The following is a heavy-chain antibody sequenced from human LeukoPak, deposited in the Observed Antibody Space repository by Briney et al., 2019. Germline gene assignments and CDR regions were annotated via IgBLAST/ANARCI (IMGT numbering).Heavy chain of an antibody. J-gene: IGHJ4*02. D-gene: IGHD3-3*01. CDR3: AKSPLLRFLEWSLSGA. V-gene: IGHV3-23*01. CDR2: ISGSGGST. CDR1: GFTFSSYA. Sequence: PGGPLRLSCAASGFTFSSYAMSWVRQAPGKGLEWVSAISGSGGSTYYADSVKGRFTISRDNSKNTLYLQMSSLRAEDTAVYYCAKSPLLRFLEWSLSGAWGQGTLVTVSS.